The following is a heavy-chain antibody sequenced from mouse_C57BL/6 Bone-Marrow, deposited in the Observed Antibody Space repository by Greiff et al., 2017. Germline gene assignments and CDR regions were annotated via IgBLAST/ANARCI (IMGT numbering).Heavy chain of an antibody. CDR2: IDPSDSYT. CDR1: GYTFTSYW. J-gene: IGHJ2*01. Sequence: QVQLQQPGAELVRPGTSVKLSCKASGYTFTSYWMHWVKQRPGQGLEWIGVIDPSDSYTNYNQKFKGKATLTVDTSSSTAYMQLSSLTAKDSAVYFCARRVYGLDYWGQGTTLTVSS. D-gene: IGHD1-1*01. CDR3: ARRVYGLDY. V-gene: IGHV1-59*01.